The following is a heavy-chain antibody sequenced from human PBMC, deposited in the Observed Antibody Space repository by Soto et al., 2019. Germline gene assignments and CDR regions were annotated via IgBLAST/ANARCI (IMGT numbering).Heavy chain of an antibody. CDR2: INPSGGST. Sequence: ASVKVSCKACGCTFTSYYMHWVRQAPGQELEWMGIINPSGGSTSYAQKFQGRVTMTRDTSTSTVYMELSSLRSEDTAVYYCVSAAYKYSGYGANYGMDVWGQGTTVTVSS. D-gene: IGHD5-12*01. CDR3: VSAAYKYSGYGANYGMDV. V-gene: IGHV1-46*01. J-gene: IGHJ6*02. CDR1: GCTFTSYY.